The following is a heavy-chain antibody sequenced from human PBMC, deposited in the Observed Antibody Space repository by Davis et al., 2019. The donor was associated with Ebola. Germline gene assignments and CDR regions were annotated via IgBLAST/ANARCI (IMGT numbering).Heavy chain of an antibody. CDR1: GGSISSYY. CDR2: IYYSGST. V-gene: IGHV4-59*01. D-gene: IGHD6-13*01. Sequence: SETLSLTCTVSGGSISSYYWSWIRQPPGKGLEWIGYIYYSGSTNYNPSLKSRVTISVDTSKNQFSLKLSSVTAADTAVYYCARVTYSSSWYGYMDVWGKGTPVTVSS. CDR3: ARVTYSSSWYGYMDV. J-gene: IGHJ6*03.